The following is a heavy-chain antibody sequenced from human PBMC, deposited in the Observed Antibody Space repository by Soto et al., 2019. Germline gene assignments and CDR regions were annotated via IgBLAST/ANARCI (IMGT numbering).Heavy chain of an antibody. D-gene: IGHD3-16*01. J-gene: IGHJ6*02. CDR3: AKGRGGNKVANLGMDV. CDR1: GDSVSNDY. CDR2: ISPFGGAT. V-gene: IGHV1-46*01. Sequence: ASVKGSCKASGDSVSNDYLHWVRQAPGQGFEWLGLISPFGGATAYAQRFKGRVTVTMDKSSTTFYLELSSLRSDDTAVYYCAKGRGGNKVANLGMDVWGQRVTVIVS.